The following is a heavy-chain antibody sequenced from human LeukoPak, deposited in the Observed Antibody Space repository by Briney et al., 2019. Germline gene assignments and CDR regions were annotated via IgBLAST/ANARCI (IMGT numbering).Heavy chain of an antibody. Sequence: NASETLSLTCTVSGGSISSYYWSWIRQPPGKGLEWIGYIYYSGSTNYNPSLKSRVTISVDTSKNQFSLKLSSVTAADTAVYYCARVRYYYGSGSYYTPYYYYGMDVWGQGTTVTVSS. CDR1: GGSISSYY. CDR3: ARVRYYYGSGSYYTPYYYYGMDV. V-gene: IGHV4-59*01. J-gene: IGHJ6*02. CDR2: IYYSGST. D-gene: IGHD3-10*01.